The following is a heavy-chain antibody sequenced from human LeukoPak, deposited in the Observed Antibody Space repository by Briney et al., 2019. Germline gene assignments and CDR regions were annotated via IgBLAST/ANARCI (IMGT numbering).Heavy chain of an antibody. D-gene: IGHD3-22*01. Sequence: ASVKVSCKASGYTFTSYYMHWVRQAPGQGLEWMGIINPSGGSTSYAQKFQGRVTMTRDTSTSTVYMELSSLRSEDTAVYYCARVMRVYDSSGYCFDYWGQGTLVTVSS. V-gene: IGHV1-46*01. CDR2: INPSGGST. CDR3: ARVMRVYDSSGYCFDY. CDR1: GYTFTSYY. J-gene: IGHJ4*02.